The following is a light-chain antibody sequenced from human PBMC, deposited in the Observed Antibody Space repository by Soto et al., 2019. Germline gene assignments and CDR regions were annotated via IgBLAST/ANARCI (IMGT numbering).Light chain of an antibody. Sequence: QSALTQPPSASGSPGQSVTISCTGSSSDVGGYNYVSWYQQHPGKAPKLMIYEVSKRPSGVPDRLSGSKSGNTASLTVSGLQAEADADYDCSSYGGSNTVVFGGGTKVTVL. CDR2: EVS. J-gene: IGLJ2*01. CDR3: SSYGGSNTVV. V-gene: IGLV2-8*01. CDR1: SSDVGGYNY.